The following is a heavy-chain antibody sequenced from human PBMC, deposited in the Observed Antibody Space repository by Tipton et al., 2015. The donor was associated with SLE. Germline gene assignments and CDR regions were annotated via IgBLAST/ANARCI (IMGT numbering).Heavy chain of an antibody. CDR3: ARAHAGIGFFQN. D-gene: IGHD6-13*01. CDR2: IYTSGST. J-gene: IGHJ1*01. CDR1: GGSISSGSYY. V-gene: IGHV4-61*02. Sequence: TLSLTCTVSGGSISSGSYYWSWIRQPAGKGLEWIGRIYTSGSTNYNPSLKSRVTISVDTSKNQFSLKLTSVTAADTAVYYCARAHAGIGFFQNWGQGTLVTVTS.